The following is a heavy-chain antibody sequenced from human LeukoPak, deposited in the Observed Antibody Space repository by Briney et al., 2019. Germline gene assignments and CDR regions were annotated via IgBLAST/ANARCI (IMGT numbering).Heavy chain of an antibody. CDR3: TKDGSGSYRINWFDP. CDR2: IWYDGSNK. J-gene: IGHJ5*02. V-gene: IGHV3-33*06. CDR1: GFTFSTYG. Sequence: QPGRSLRLSCAASGFTFSTYGMHWVRQAPGKGLEWVAVIWYDGSNKYYADSVKGRFTISRDNSKNTLYLQMNSLRAEDTAVYYCTKDGSGSYRINWFDPWGQGTLVTVSS. D-gene: IGHD3-10*01.